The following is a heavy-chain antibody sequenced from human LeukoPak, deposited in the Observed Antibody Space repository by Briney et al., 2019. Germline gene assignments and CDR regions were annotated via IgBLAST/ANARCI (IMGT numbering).Heavy chain of an antibody. CDR3: AELGITMIGGV. CDR1: GFTFSSYE. D-gene: IGHD3-10*02. J-gene: IGHJ6*04. CDR2: ISSSCSTT. V-gene: IGHV3-48*03. Sequence: GGSLRLSCAASGFTFSSYEMNWVRQAPGKGLEWVSYISSSCSTTYYADSVKGRFTISRDNAKNSLYLQMNSLRAEDTAVYYCAELGITMIGGVWGKGTTVTVSS.